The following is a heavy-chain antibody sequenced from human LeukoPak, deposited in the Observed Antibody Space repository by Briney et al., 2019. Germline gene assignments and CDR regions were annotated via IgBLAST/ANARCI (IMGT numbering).Heavy chain of an antibody. V-gene: IGHV3-48*03. D-gene: IGHD6-13*01. CDR2: ISRSATTI. J-gene: IGHJ4*02. CDR3: ARVGALSSSWLLY. CDR1: GFTFSSYE. Sequence: GGSLRLSCTASGFTFSSYEMNWVRQAPGKGLEWVSSISRSATTIYYADSVKGRFTISRDNAKNSLYLQMNSLRAEDTAVYFCARVGALSSSWLLYWGQGTLVTVSS.